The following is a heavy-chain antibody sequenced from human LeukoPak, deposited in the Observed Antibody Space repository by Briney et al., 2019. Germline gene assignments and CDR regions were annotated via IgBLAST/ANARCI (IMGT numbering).Heavy chain of an antibody. CDR3: ARAGSAYYYYMDV. CDR1: GYTFTSYY. J-gene: IGHJ6*03. V-gene: IGHV1-46*01. Sequence: ASVKVSCKASGYTFTSYYMHWVRQAPGQGLEWMGIINPSGGSTSYAQKFQGRVTMTRDTSTSTAYMELSSLRSEDTAVYYCARAGSAYYYYMDVWGKGTTVTVSS. D-gene: IGHD3-10*01. CDR2: INPSGGST.